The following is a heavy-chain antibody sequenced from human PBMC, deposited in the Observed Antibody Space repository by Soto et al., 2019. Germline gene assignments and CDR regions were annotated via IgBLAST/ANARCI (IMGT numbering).Heavy chain of an antibody. V-gene: IGHV3-30*04. CDR1: GFAFSGYS. Sequence: GGSLRLSCAASGFAFSGYSMHWVRQSPGKGLEWLALISYDGSNKYYADSVKGRFTISRDNSKNTLYLQMNSLRAEDTAVYYCARGAYYDSGGYYLGCLDYWGQGTLVTVSA. J-gene: IGHJ4*02. CDR3: ARGAYYDSGGYYLGCLDY. CDR2: ISYDGSNK. D-gene: IGHD3-22*01.